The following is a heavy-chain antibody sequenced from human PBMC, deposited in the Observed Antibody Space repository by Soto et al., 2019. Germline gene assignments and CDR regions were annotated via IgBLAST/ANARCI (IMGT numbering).Heavy chain of an antibody. V-gene: IGHV3-23*01. J-gene: IGHJ4*02. CDR3: AKEFRDGWYYFDY. CDR2: ISGSGGST. CDR1: GFTFSSYA. D-gene: IGHD6-19*01. Sequence: GGSLRLPCAASGFTFSSYAMSWVRQAPGKGLEWVSAISGSGGSTYYADSVKGRFTISRDNSKNTLYLQMNSLRAEDKAVYYCAKEFRDGWYYFDYWGQGTLVTVSS.